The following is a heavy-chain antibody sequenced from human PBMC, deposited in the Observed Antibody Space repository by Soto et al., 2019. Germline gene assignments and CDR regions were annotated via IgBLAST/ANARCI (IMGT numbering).Heavy chain of an antibody. Sequence: GGSLRLSCAASGFTFSSYSMNWVRQAPGKGLEWVSSISSSSSYIYYADSVKGRFTISRDESKNSLYLEMNSLKTEDTAVYYCIRDGLYDGIHLTDYWGQGTLVTVSS. J-gene: IGHJ4*02. CDR3: IRDGLYDGIHLTDY. CDR2: ISSSSSYI. CDR1: GFTFSSYS. D-gene: IGHD3-22*01. V-gene: IGHV3-21*04.